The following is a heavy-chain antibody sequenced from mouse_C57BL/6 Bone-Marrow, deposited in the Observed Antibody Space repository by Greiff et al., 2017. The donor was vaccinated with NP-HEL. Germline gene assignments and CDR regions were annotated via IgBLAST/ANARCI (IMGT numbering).Heavy chain of an antibody. Sequence: EVKLQESGGGLVKPGGSLKLSCAASGFTFSSYAMSWVRQTPEKRLEWVATISDGGSYTYYPDNVKGRFTISRDNAKNNLYLQMSHLKSEDTAMYYCARSYYYGSSPYAMDYWGQGTSVTVSS. V-gene: IGHV5-4*03. CDR1: GFTFSSYA. CDR3: ARSYYYGSSPYAMDY. D-gene: IGHD1-1*01. CDR2: ISDGGSYT. J-gene: IGHJ4*01.